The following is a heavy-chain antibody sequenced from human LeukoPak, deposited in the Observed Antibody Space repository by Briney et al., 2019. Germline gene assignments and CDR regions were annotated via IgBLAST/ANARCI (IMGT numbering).Heavy chain of an antibody. J-gene: IGHJ4*02. CDR1: GGSFSGYY. V-gene: IGHV4-34*01. Sequence: SETLSLTCAVYGGSFSGYYWSWIRQPPGKGLEWIGDINHSGSTNYNPSLKSRVTISVDTSKNQFSLKLSSVTAADTAVYYCARGSGSKAARPKYFDYWGQGTLVTVSS. D-gene: IGHD6-6*01. CDR2: INHSGST. CDR3: ARGSGSKAARPKYFDY.